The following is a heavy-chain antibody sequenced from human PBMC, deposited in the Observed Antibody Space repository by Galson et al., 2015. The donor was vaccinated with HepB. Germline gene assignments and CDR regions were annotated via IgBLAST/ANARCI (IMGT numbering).Heavy chain of an antibody. Sequence: SLRLSCAASGFSFSSYAMGWVRQAPGKGLEWVSVISKSAANIQNADSVKGRFTISRDNSRNTVFLQMDSLRVDDTAIYYCAKGLYYDLGSYFDSWGQGILVSVSS. CDR1: GFSFSSYA. D-gene: IGHD3-10*01. J-gene: IGHJ4*02. CDR2: ISKSAANI. V-gene: IGHV3-23*01. CDR3: AKGLYYDLGSYFDS.